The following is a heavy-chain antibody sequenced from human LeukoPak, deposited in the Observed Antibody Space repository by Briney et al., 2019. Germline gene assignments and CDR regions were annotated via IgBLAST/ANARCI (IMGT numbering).Heavy chain of an antibody. J-gene: IGHJ4*02. CDR1: GGSISSGSCY. CDR2: IYTSGST. V-gene: IGHV4-61*02. CDR3: ARARDSSSWYIFDY. D-gene: IGHD6-13*01. Sequence: PSETLSLTCTVSGGSISSGSCYWSWIRQPAGKGLEWIGRIYTSGSTNYNPSLKSRVTISVDTSKNQFSLKLSSVTAADTAVYYCARARDSSSWYIFDYWGQGTLVTVSS.